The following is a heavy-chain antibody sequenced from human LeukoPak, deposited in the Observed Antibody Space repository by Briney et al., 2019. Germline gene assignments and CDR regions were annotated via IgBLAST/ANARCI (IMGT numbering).Heavy chain of an antibody. CDR2: INTGKGNT. Sequence: ASVKVSCKASGYTFTSYAIHWVRQAPGQRLQWMGWINTGKGNTEYSQRFQDRVTITRDTSATTAYVELSSLRFEDTAVYYCARIYEKRYYFDYWGQGTLVTVSS. J-gene: IGHJ4*02. CDR3: ARIYEKRYYFDY. V-gene: IGHV1-3*04. D-gene: IGHD2/OR15-2a*01. CDR1: GYTFTSYA.